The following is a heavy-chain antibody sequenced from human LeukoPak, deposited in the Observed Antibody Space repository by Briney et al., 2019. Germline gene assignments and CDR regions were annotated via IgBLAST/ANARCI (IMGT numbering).Heavy chain of an antibody. CDR3: AKSAGYCSGGSSYLDDAFDI. Sequence: GGSLRLSCAASGFTFSSYAMSWVRQAPGKGLEWVSASSGSGGSTYYVDSVKGRFTISRDNSKNTLYLQMNSLRAEDTAVYYCAKSAGYCSGGSSYLDDAFDIWGQGTMVTVSS. J-gene: IGHJ3*02. CDR2: SSGSGGST. D-gene: IGHD2-15*01. V-gene: IGHV3-23*01. CDR1: GFTFSSYA.